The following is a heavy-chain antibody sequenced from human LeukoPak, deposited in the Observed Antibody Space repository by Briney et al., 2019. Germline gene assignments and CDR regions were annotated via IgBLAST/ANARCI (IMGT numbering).Heavy chain of an antibody. CDR2: IYYSGST. J-gene: IGHJ2*01. CDR1: GGSISSGSYY. V-gene: IGHV4-61*01. D-gene: IGHD2-2*01. CDR3: ARDRGQLLFKRYWYFDL. Sequence: PSETLSLTCTVSGGSISSGSYYWSWIRQPPGKGLEWIGYIYYSGSTNYNPSLKSRVTISVDTSKNQFSLKLSSVTAADTAVYYCARDRGQLLFKRYWYFDLWGRGTLVTVSS.